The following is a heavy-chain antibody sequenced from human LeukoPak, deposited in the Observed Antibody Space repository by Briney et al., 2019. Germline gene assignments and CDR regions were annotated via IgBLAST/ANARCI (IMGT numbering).Heavy chain of an antibody. J-gene: IGHJ3*02. D-gene: IGHD6-13*01. CDR3: ASDPGGSSSWFRPFFDI. Sequence: SVKVSCKGSGGTFSSYAISWVRQAPGQGREWMGGIIPIFGTANYAQKFQGRVTITADKSTSTAYMELSSLRSEDTAVYYCASDPGGSSSWFRPFFDIWGQGTMVTVSS. V-gene: IGHV1-69*06. CDR2: IIPIFGTA. CDR1: GGTFSSYA.